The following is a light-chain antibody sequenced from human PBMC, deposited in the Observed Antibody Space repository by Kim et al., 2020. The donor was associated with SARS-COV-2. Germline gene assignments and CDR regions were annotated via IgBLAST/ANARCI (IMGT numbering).Light chain of an antibody. CDR2: WAS. Sequence: DIVMTQSPDSLAVSLGEWATINCKSSQSVIYSSNNKNYLAWYQQKRGQPPKLLIDWASTRQSGVPERFSGSGSGTDFTLTISGLQAEDVAVYYCQQYYSTPYTFGQGTSWRS. CDR1: QSVIYSSNNKNY. J-gene: IGKJ2*01. CDR3: QQYYSTPYT. V-gene: IGKV4-1*01.